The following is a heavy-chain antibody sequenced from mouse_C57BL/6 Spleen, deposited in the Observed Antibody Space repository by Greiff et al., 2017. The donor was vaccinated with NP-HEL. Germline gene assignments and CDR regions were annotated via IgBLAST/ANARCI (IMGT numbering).Heavy chain of an antibody. Sequence: QVQLKESGPGILQSSQTLSLTCSFSGFSLSTSGMGVSWIRQPSGKGLEWLAHIYWDDDKRYNPSLKSRLTISKDTSRNQVFLTITSVDTADTATYYCARRGTTVVDYAMDYWGQGTSVTVSS. V-gene: IGHV8-12*01. J-gene: IGHJ4*01. CDR1: GFSLSTSGMG. CDR2: IYWDDDK. D-gene: IGHD1-1*01. CDR3: ARRGTTVVDYAMDY.